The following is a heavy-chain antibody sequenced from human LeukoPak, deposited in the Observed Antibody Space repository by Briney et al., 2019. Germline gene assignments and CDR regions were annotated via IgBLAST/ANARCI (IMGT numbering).Heavy chain of an antibody. Sequence: PSETLSLTCAVYGGSFSGYYWSWIRQPSGKGLEWIGEINHSGSTNYNPSLKSRVTISADTSKNQFSLTLTSVTAADTAVYYCARDRSVGVLPAPPFDFWGQGTLVTVSS. CDR3: ARDRSVGVLPAPPFDF. CDR1: GGSFSGYY. CDR2: INHSGST. D-gene: IGHD6-6*01. J-gene: IGHJ4*02. V-gene: IGHV4-34*01.